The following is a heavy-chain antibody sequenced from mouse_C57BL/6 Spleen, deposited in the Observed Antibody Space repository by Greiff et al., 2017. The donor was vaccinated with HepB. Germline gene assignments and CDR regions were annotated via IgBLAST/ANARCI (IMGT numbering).Heavy chain of an antibody. CDR2: IYPGNIDT. CDR1: GYTFTSYW. CDR3: TRDDYDGAWFAY. V-gene: IGHV1-5*01. D-gene: IGHD2-4*01. J-gene: IGHJ3*01. Sequence: EVQLQQSGTVLARPGASVKMSCKTSGYTFTSYWMHWVKQRPGQGLEWIGAIYPGNIDTSYNQKFKGKAKLTAVTSASTAYMELSSLTNEDAAVYDCTRDDYDGAWFAYWGQGTLVTVSA.